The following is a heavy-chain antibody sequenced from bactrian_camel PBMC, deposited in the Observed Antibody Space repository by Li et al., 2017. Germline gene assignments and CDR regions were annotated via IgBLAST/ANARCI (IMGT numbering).Heavy chain of an antibody. V-gene: IGHV3S7*01. D-gene: IGHD6*01. CDR2: IYRDGTNT. CDR3: ATEDGSWEADFGY. J-gene: IGHJ6*01. CDR1: GFTFSTFG. Sequence: QLVESGGGLVQPGGSLRLSCAASGFTFSTFGMSWVRQAPGKGLEWVSGIYRDGTNTYYADSVKGRFAISRDDDKNTVYLQMNSLKSEDTALYYCATEDGSWEADFGYWGQGTQVTVS.